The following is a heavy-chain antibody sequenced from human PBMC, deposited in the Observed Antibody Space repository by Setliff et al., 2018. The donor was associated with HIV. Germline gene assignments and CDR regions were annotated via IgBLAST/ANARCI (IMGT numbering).Heavy chain of an antibody. CDR3: ARQITSVTTEKLVVNDAFDI. D-gene: IGHD3-22*01. Sequence: SETLSLTCAVSGGSINSYYWSWIRQPPGKGLEWIGYIYYIGNTNYNPSLKSRVTMSVDTSKNQFSLKLSSVTAADTAVYYCARQITSVTTEKLVVNDAFDIWGQGIMVTVS. CDR1: GGSINSYY. V-gene: IGHV4-59*01. J-gene: IGHJ3*02. CDR2: IYYIGNT.